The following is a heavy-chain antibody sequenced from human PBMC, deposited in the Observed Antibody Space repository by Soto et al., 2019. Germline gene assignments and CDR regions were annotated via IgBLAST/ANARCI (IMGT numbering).Heavy chain of an antibody. J-gene: IGHJ4*02. CDR1: GFTFRSYA. Sequence: EVQLVESGGGLVQPGGSLRLSCAASGFTFRSYAMNWVRQAPGKGLAWVSYINSGSSTIYSADSAKGRFSISRDNAKNSLYLEMNSLRDEDTAVYFCVRDRGYTGYDLEYWGQGALVTVSS. D-gene: IGHD5-12*01. CDR2: INSGSSTI. V-gene: IGHV3-48*02. CDR3: VRDRGYTGYDLEY.